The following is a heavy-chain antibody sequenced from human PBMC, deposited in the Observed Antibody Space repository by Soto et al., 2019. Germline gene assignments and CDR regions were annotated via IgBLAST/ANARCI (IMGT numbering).Heavy chain of an antibody. CDR3: ARGYEGHYDFWRFDP. Sequence: ASVKVSCTASGYTFTSYDINWVRQATGQGLEWMGWMNPNSGNTGYAQKFQGRVTMTRNTSISTAYMELSSLRSEDTAVYYCARGYEGHYDFWRFDPWGQGTLVTVSS. CDR2: MNPNSGNT. D-gene: IGHD3-3*01. V-gene: IGHV1-8*01. CDR1: GYTFTSYD. J-gene: IGHJ5*02.